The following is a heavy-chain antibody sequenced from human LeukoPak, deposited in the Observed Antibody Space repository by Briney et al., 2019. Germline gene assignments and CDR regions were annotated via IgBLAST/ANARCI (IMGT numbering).Heavy chain of an antibody. CDR2: INPSGGST. CDR3: ARVSNEYYYDSSGYYTDY. CDR1: GYTFTSYY. J-gene: IGHJ4*02. Sequence: ASVKVSCKASGYTFTSYYMHWVRQAPGQGLEWMGIINPSGGSTSYAQKFQGRVTMTRDTSTSTVYMELSSLRSEDTAVYYCARVSNEYYYDSSGYYTDYWGQGTLVTVSS. D-gene: IGHD3-22*01. V-gene: IGHV1-46*01.